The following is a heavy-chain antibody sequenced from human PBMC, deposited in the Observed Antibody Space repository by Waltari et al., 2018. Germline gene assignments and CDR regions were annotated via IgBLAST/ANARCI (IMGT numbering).Heavy chain of an antibody. Sequence: QVQLQESGPGLVKPSQTLSLTCTVSGGSISSGSYYWSWIRQPAGKGLEWIGRIYTSGSTNYNPSRNSRVTISVDTSKNQFSLKLSSVTAADTAVYYCARGGIAAAERRFDYWGQGTLVTVSS. V-gene: IGHV4-61*02. CDR3: ARGGIAAAERRFDY. D-gene: IGHD6-13*01. CDR1: GGSISSGSYY. J-gene: IGHJ4*02. CDR2: IYTSGST.